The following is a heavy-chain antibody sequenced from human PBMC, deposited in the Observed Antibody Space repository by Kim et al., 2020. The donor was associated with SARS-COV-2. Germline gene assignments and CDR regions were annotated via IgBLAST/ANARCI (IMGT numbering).Heavy chain of an antibody. Sequence: SETLSLTCAVSGGSISSSNWWSWVRQPPGKGLEWIGEIYHSGSTNYNPSLKSRVTISVDKSKNQFSLKLSSVTAADTAVYYCARLRFLEWLSPGWYFDLWGRGTLVPVSS. CDR3: ARLRFLEWLSPGWYFDL. CDR1: GGSISSSNW. J-gene: IGHJ2*01. CDR2: IYHSGST. D-gene: IGHD3-3*01. V-gene: IGHV4-4*02.